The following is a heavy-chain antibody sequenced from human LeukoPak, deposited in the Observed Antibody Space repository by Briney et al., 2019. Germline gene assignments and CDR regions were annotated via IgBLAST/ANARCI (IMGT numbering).Heavy chain of an antibody. Sequence: ASVKVSCKASGGTFSSYAISWVRHAPGQGLEWMGGIIPIFGTANYAQKFQGRVTITTDESTSTAYMELSSLRSEDTAVYYCARGRRLQAQNPTYYMDVWGKGTTVTVSS. J-gene: IGHJ6*03. CDR1: GGTFSSYA. CDR2: IIPIFGTA. D-gene: IGHD5-24*01. V-gene: IGHV1-69*05. CDR3: ARGRRLQAQNPTYYMDV.